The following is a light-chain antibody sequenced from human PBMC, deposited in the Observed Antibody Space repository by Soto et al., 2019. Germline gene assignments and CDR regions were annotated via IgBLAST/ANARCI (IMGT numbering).Light chain of an antibody. Sequence: QSVLSQPASVSFSPGQSITISCTGASSDVGGYNYVSWYQQHPGKAPKLMIYEVSNRPSGVSNRFSGSKSGNTASLTIPGLQAEDEADYYCSSYTSSSTRVLGTGTKVTVL. V-gene: IGLV2-14*01. J-gene: IGLJ1*01. CDR3: SSYTSSSTRV. CDR2: EVS. CDR1: SSDVGGYNY.